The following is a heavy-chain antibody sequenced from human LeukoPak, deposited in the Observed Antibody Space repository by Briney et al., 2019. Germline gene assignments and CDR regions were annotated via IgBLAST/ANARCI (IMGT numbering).Heavy chain of an antibody. V-gene: IGHV3-11*01. CDR1: GFTFSDYY. CDR3: ARLKAGN. Sequence: PGGSLRLSCAASGFTFSDYYMSWIRQDPGKGLEWVSYISDRGDTIYYADSVKGRFTVSRDNANNSVSIQMNSLSADDTAVYYCARLKAGNWGPGTLVTVSS. CDR2: ISDRGDTI. J-gene: IGHJ4*02.